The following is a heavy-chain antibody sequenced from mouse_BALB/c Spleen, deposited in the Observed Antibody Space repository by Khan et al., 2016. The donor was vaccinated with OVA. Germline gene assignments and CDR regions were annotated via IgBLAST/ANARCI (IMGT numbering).Heavy chain of an antibody. CDR2: ISYSGVT. D-gene: IGHD1-1*01. J-gene: IGHJ2*01. Sequence: EVQLVESGPGLVKPSQSLSLTCTVTGYSITSGYAWNWIRQFPGNKLEWMGYISYSGVTSYTPSLTSRISITRDTSKNQFFLQWTSVTTEDTATYYCARGNYYGYYFDYWGQGTTLTVSS. V-gene: IGHV3-2*02. CDR1: GYSITSGYA. CDR3: ARGNYYGYYFDY.